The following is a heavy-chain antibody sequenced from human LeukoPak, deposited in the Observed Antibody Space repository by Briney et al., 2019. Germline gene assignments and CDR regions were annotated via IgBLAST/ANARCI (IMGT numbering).Heavy chain of an antibody. Sequence: GGSLRLSCAASGFTYTSYAMSWVRQAPGKGLGWVSGISGSGVESFYADSVKGRFTISRDNSRNTLYLQMNSLRAEDTAVYYCSTSGNYYDTSGHEYWGQGTLVTVSS. V-gene: IGHV3-23*01. J-gene: IGHJ4*02. CDR3: STSGNYYDTSGHEY. CDR1: GFTYTSYA. CDR2: ISGSGVES. D-gene: IGHD3-22*01.